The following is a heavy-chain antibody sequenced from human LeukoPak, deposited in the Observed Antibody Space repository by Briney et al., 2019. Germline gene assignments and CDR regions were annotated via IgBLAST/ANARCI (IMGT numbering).Heavy chain of an antibody. V-gene: IGHV6-1*01. D-gene: IGHD4-23*01. CDR3: ASQAVTRRNHAFDI. CDR2: TYYRSKWYN. J-gene: IGHJ3*02. CDR1: GDSVSSNSAT. Sequence: KPSQTLSLTCAISGDSVSSNSATWNWIRQSPSRGLEWLGRTYYRSKWYNDYAVSVKSRITINPDTSKNQFSLQLNSVTPEDTAVYYCASQAVTRRNHAFDIWGQGTMVTVSS.